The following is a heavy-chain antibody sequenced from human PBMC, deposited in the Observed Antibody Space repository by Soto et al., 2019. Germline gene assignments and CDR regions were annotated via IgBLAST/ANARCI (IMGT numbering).Heavy chain of an antibody. D-gene: IGHD5-18*01. CDR3: ARGYSYGNGAFDI. J-gene: IGHJ3*02. CDR1: GGSIRSSNW. Sequence: QVQLQESGTGLVKPSGTLSLTCAVSGGSIRSSNWWSWVRQPPGKGLERIGEIYHSGSTNYNPSLKGRVTISVDKSKNQFSLKLSSVTAAVTAVYYCARGYSYGNGAFDIWGQGTTVTVSS. V-gene: IGHV4-4*02. CDR2: IYHSGST.